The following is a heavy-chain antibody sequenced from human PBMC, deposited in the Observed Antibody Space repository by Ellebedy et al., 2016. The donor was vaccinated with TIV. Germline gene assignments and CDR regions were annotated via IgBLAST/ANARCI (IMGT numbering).Heavy chain of an antibody. J-gene: IGHJ4*02. D-gene: IGHD3-10*01. Sequence: PGGSLRLSCAASGFSFRSTWMTWVRQAPGKGLEWVASIKPDGSDNHYADSMRGRFTISRDNAKNSLYLQMNSLRAEDTAVYYCARRGITMVRGLPDYWGQGTLVTVSS. CDR3: ARRGITMVRGLPDY. CDR1: GFSFRSTW. CDR2: IKPDGSDN. V-gene: IGHV3-7*01.